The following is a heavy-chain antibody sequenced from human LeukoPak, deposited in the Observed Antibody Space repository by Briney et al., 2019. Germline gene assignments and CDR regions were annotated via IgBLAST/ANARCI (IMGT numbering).Heavy chain of an antibody. CDR3: ARGSISVAAAGRIDD. CDR1: GFTFSDYY. D-gene: IGHD6-13*01. J-gene: IGHJ4*02. V-gene: IGHV3-11*01. CDR2: ISSGGNTL. Sequence: GRSLRLSCAVSGFTFSDYYMNWIRHAPGKGREWVSYISSGGNTLFYADSVKGRFTIARDNAKHSLYLQMSSLRAEDTAVYYCARGSISVAAAGRIDDWGQGALVTVSS.